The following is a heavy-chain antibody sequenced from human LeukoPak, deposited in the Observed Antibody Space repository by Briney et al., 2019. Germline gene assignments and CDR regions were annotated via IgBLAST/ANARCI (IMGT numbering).Heavy chain of an antibody. V-gene: IGHV1-2*02. D-gene: IGHD3-16*01. Sequence: ASVKVSCKASGYSFTGYYMHWVRQAPGQGLEWMGWINPKNGGTTYAQKFQGRVTMTWDTSISTAYMALSRLTSDDTALYYCARAYEYGWFDPWGQGTLVTVSS. CDR1: GYSFTGYY. CDR2: INPKNGGT. J-gene: IGHJ5*02. CDR3: ARAYEYGWFDP.